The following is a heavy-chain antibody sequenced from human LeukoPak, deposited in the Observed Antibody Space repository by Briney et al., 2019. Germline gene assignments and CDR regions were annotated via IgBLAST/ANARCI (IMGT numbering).Heavy chain of an antibody. J-gene: IGHJ4*02. CDR2: INPNSGGI. CDR1: GYTFTGYY. D-gene: IGHD4-23*01. Sequence: ASVKVSCKASGYTFTGYYMHWVRQAPGQGLEWMGWINPNSGGINYAQKFQGRVTMTRDTSISTAYMELSGLRSDDTAVYYCARDLYGGNSELDYWGQGTLVTVSS. V-gene: IGHV1-2*02. CDR3: ARDLYGGNSELDY.